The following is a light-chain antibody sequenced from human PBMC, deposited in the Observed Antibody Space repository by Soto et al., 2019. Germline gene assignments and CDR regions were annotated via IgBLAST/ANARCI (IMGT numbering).Light chain of an antibody. J-gene: IGLJ2*01. CDR2: EVR. Sequence: QSALTQPASVSGSPGQSITLSCTGTSSDVGGYNYVSWYQQHPGKAPKLMIYEVRERPSGVPDRFSGSKSGNTASLTVSGLQAEDEADYYCSSYAGNNNLLFGGGTKLTVL. CDR1: SSDVGGYNY. V-gene: IGLV2-8*01. CDR3: SSYAGNNNLL.